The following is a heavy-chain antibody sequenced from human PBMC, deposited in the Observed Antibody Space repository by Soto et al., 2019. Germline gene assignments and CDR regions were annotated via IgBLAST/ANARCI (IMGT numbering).Heavy chain of an antibody. CDR3: ARDRRWLPRGPNNWLDL. J-gene: IGHJ5*02. CDR2: IYYDGNS. CDR1: AGSINSGDYY. V-gene: IGHV4-30-4*01. D-gene: IGHD5-12*01. Sequence: KTSETLSLTSPVSAGSINSGDYYWTWVRQPPWKGLEWIGYIYYDGNSQHNPSLKSRVTMSIDTSKNQFSLNLSSVTAADTAVYYCARDRRWLPRGPNNWLDLWGQGTQVTVSS.